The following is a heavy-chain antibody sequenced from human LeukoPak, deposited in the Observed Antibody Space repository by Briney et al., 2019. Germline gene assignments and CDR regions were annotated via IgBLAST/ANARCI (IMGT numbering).Heavy chain of an antibody. Sequence: SETLSLTSTVSGGSLSSYYWSWIRQPPGKGLEWIGYIYYSGRTNYNPSLKSRVTISVDTAKSQFSLKLSAVTAADTAVYYCARGRYSYGAAWFDSWGQGTLVTVSS. CDR1: GGSLSSYY. V-gene: IGHV4-59*01. J-gene: IGHJ5*01. D-gene: IGHD5-18*01. CDR2: IYYSGRT. CDR3: ARGRYSYGAAWFDS.